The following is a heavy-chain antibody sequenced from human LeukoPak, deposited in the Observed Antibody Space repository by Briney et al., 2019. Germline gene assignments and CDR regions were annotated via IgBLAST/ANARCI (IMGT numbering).Heavy chain of an antibody. CDR3: ARDPTYRY. Sequence: SETLSLTCTVSGGPISSYYWSWIRQPPGKGLEWIGYIYYSGSTNYNPSLKSRVTISVDTSKNQFSLKLSSVTAADTAVYYCARDPTYRYWGQGTLVTVSS. V-gene: IGHV4-59*01. CDR1: GGPISSYY. CDR2: IYYSGST. J-gene: IGHJ4*02.